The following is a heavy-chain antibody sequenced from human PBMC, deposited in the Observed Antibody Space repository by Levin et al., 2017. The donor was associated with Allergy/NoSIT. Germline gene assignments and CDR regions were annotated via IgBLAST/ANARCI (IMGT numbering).Heavy chain of an antibody. D-gene: IGHD4-17*01. J-gene: IGHJ4*02. CDR2: INPNSGGT. Sequence: GESLKISCKASGYTFTGYYMHWVRQAPGQGLEWMGRINPNSGGTNYAQKFQGRVTMTRDTSISTAYMELSRLRSDDTAVYYCARDNSGYGDYPDYWGQGTLVTVSS. V-gene: IGHV1-2*06. CDR3: ARDNSGYGDYPDY. CDR1: GYTFTGYY.